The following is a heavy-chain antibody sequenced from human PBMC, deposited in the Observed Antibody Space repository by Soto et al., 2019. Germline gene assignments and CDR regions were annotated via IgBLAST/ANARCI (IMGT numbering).Heavy chain of an antibody. CDR2: IYYSGST. J-gene: IGHJ5*02. V-gene: IGHV4-39*01. CDR1: GGSISSSSYY. CDR3: ARLGDFWSGYDNWFDP. D-gene: IGHD3-3*01. Sequence: SETLSLTCTVSGGSISSSSYYWGWIRQPPGKGLEWIGSIYYSGSTYYNPSLKSRVTISVDTSKNQFSLKLSSVTAADTAVYYCARLGDFWSGYDNWFDPWGQGTLVTVSS.